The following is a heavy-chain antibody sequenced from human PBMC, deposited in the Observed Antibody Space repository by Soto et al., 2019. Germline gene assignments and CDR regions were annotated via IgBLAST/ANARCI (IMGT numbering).Heavy chain of an antibody. CDR2: IYSGGTT. J-gene: IGHJ4*02. Sequence: EVQLVESGGGLIQPGGSLRLSCAASGFTVSSHYMSWVRQAPGKGLEWVSVIYSGGTTYYADSVKGRFTISRDNSKNTLYLQMNSLRAEDTAVYYCAKSRIAVASPFDYWGQGTLVTVSS. V-gene: IGHV3-53*01. CDR1: GFTVSSHY. CDR3: AKSRIAVASPFDY. D-gene: IGHD6-19*01.